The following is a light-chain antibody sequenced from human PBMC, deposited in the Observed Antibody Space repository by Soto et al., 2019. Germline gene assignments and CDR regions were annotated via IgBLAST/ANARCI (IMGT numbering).Light chain of an antibody. Sequence: EIVLTQSPGTLSLSPGERATLSCRASQSVSSSYLAWYQQKPGQAPRLLIYGASSRATGVPDRFSGSGSGTDFALTISRLEPQDFALYYSQQYGSLPRFTFGPGTKVDIK. CDR2: GAS. J-gene: IGKJ3*01. V-gene: IGKV3-20*01. CDR3: QQYGSLPRFT. CDR1: QSVSSSY.